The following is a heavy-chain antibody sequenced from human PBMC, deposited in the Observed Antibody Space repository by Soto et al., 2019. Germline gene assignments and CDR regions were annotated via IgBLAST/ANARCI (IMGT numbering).Heavy chain of an antibody. Sequence: GESLKISCKGSGYSFSGYWITWVRQMPGKGLEWMGRIDPSDSYTNYSPSFQGHVTISADKSISTAYLQWSSLKASDTAMYYCARQAIFGVIIIAFDIWGQGTMVTVSS. CDR1: GYSFSGYW. V-gene: IGHV5-10-1*01. J-gene: IGHJ3*02. CDR2: IDPSDSYT. CDR3: ARQAIFGVIIIAFDI. D-gene: IGHD3-3*01.